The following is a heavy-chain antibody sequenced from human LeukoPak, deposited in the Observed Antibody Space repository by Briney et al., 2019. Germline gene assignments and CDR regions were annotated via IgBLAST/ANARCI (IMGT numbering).Heavy chain of an antibody. J-gene: IGHJ4*02. V-gene: IGHV3-23*01. CDR2: LIGSSGST. CDR3: AKGAYDYIEIAYFDS. CDR1: GFTSTKYA. D-gene: IGHD5-12*01. Sequence: GGSLRLSCAASGFTSTKYAMNWVRQAPGKGLEWVSVLIGSSGSTDYADSVKGRFTMSRDISKNTLFLQVNSLRAEDTAIYYCAKGAYDYIEIAYFDSWGQGTLVTVSS.